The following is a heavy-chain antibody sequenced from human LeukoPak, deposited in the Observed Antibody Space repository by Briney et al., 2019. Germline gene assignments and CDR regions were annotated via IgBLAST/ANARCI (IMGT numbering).Heavy chain of an antibody. CDR2: IYWDDGD. CDR3: ARSDLLRGVKENWFDP. CDR1: GFSLSTSGVG. D-gene: IGHD3-10*01. Sequence: KESGPTLVKTTETLTLTCTFSGFSLSTSGVGVGWIRQPPGKALEWLALIYWDDGDRYSPSLKSRLTITKDTSKNQVVLRMTNMDPVDTATYYCARSDLLRGVKENWFDPWGQGILVTVSS. J-gene: IGHJ5*02. V-gene: IGHV2-5*02.